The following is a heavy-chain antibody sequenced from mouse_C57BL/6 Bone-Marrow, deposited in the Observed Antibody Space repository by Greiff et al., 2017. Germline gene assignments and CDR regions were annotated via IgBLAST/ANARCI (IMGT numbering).Heavy chain of an antibody. CDR3: ARRRDYGNPWFAY. D-gene: IGHD2-1*01. V-gene: IGHV1-81*01. CDR1: GYTFTSYG. CDR2: IYPRSGNT. J-gene: IGHJ3*01. Sequence: VQLQESGAELARPGASVKLSCKASGYTFTSYGISWVKQRTGQGLEWTGEIYPRSGNTYYNEKFKGKATLTADKSSSTAYMELRSLTSEDSAVYFCARRRDYGNPWFAYWGQGTLVTVSA.